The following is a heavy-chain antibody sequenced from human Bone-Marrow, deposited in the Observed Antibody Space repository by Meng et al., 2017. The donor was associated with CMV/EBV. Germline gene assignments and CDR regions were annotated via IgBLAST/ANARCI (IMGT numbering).Heavy chain of an antibody. J-gene: IGHJ3*02. D-gene: IGHD2-2*01. Sequence: SETLSLTCTVSGGSISSSSYYWGWIRQPPGKGLEWIGYIYYSGNTYYNPSLKSRVTISVDTSKNQFSLKLTSVTAADMAVYYCARDRSRGYCSSTNCPDAFDIWGQGTMVTVSS. CDR2: IYYSGNT. V-gene: IGHV4-30-4*08. CDR3: ARDRSRGYCSSTNCPDAFDI. CDR1: GGSISSSSYY.